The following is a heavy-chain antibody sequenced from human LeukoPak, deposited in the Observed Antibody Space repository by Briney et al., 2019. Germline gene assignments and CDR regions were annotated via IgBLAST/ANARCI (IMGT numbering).Heavy chain of an antibody. CDR1: GGSISSSSYY. Sequence: SETLSLTCTVSGGSISSSSYYWGWIRQPPGKGLEWIGSIYYSGSTYYNPSLKSRVTISVDTSKNQFSLKLSSVTAADTAVYYCARAPPLEPFDYWGQGTLVTVSS. CDR3: ARAPPLEPFDY. J-gene: IGHJ4*02. CDR2: IYYSGST. V-gene: IGHV4-39*07. D-gene: IGHD1-1*01.